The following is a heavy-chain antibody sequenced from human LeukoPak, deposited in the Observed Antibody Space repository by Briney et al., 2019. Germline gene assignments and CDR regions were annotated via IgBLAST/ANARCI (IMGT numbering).Heavy chain of an antibody. V-gene: IGHV4-4*02. CDR1: GGSISSSNW. D-gene: IGHD2-2*01. J-gene: IGHJ4*02. Sequence: SETLSLTCAVSGGSISSSNWWSWVRQPPGKGLEWIGSIYHSGSTYYNPSLKSRVTISVDTSKNQFSLKLSSVTAADTAVYYCATYCSSTSCYGSTFDYWGQGTLVTVSS. CDR2: IYHSGST. CDR3: ATYCSSTSCYGSTFDY.